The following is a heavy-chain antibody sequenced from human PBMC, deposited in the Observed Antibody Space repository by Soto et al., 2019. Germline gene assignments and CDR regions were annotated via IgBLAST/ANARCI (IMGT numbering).Heavy chain of an antibody. CDR3: AKVPIRGVIFGADY. V-gene: IGHV3-23*01. CDR2: ISGSGGST. J-gene: IGHJ4*02. CDR1: GFTFSSYA. D-gene: IGHD3-10*01. Sequence: GGSLRLSCAASGFTFSSYAMSWVRQAPGKGLEWVSAISGSGGSTYYADSVKGRFTISRDNSKNTLYLQMNSLRAEDTAVYYCAKVPIRGVIFGADYWGQGTLVTVSS.